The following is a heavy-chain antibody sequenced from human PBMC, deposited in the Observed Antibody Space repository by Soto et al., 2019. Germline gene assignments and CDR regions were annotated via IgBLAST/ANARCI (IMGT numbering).Heavy chain of an antibody. V-gene: IGHV3-9*01. D-gene: IGHD3-3*01. CDR1: GLTFDDYA. Sequence: GGSLRVSCAASGLTFDDYAMHWVRQAPGKGLEWVSGISWNSGSIGYADSVKGRFTISRDNAKDSLYLKMNSLRAEDTALYYCAKDLRGYYVSPDYWGQGTLVTVSS. J-gene: IGHJ4*02. CDR2: ISWNSGSI. CDR3: AKDLRGYYVSPDY.